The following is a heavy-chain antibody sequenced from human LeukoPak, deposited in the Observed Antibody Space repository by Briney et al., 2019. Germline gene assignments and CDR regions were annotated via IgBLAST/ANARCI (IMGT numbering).Heavy chain of an antibody. Sequence: SETLSLTCTVSGGALSDFYWGWIRQSPGKGLECIAYVYYSGTTYYNPSLKGRVSISVDTSTNQFSLRLNSVTAADTAVYYCATEGAVPGIDNWGQGTMVTVSS. V-gene: IGHV4-59*12. J-gene: IGHJ3*02. D-gene: IGHD6-19*01. CDR2: VYYSGTT. CDR3: ATEGAVPGIDN. CDR1: GGALSDFY.